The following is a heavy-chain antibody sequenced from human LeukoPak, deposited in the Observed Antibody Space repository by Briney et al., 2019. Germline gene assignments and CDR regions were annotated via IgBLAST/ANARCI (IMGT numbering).Heavy chain of an antibody. Sequence: PSETLSLTCAVSGVSISSGTYWSWVRQPPGKGLEWIGEIYYSGSTQYNPSLKSRITISVDTSKNQFSLNLRSVTAADTAVYYCAKNRLNSGGYPSFEYWGQGTLVTVSS. CDR2: IYYSGST. J-gene: IGHJ4*02. V-gene: IGHV4-4*02. CDR1: GVSISSGTY. CDR3: AKNRLNSGGYPSFEY. D-gene: IGHD3-22*01.